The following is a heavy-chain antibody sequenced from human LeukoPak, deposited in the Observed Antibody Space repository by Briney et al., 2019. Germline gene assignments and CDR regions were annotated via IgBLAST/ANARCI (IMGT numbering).Heavy chain of an antibody. Sequence: ASVKVSCRASGYTFTSYYMHWVRQARGQGLEWMGIINPSGGSTSYAQKFQGRVTMTRDTSTSTVYMELSSLRSEDTAVYYCATHGTVTGVDYNYYYYMDVWGKGTTVTVSS. CDR1: GYTFTSYY. D-gene: IGHD4-17*01. J-gene: IGHJ6*03. V-gene: IGHV1-46*01. CDR2: INPSGGST. CDR3: ATHGTVTGVDYNYYYYMDV.